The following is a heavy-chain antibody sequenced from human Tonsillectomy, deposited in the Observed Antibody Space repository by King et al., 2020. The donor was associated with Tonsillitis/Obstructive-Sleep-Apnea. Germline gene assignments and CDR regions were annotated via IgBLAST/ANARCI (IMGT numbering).Heavy chain of an antibody. Sequence: QLVQSGAEVKKPGASVKVSCKASGYTFTSFAISWVRQAPGQGLEWMGWISAYNGDTNYAQKLQGRVTMTTDTSTSTAYMELRSLRSDDTAVSYCARDQGYYYDKMAVHPRRVYNNYYMDVWGKGTTVTVSS. V-gene: IGHV1-18*01. CDR1: GYTFTSFA. CDR2: ISAYNGDT. J-gene: IGHJ6*03. D-gene: IGHD3-22*01. CDR3: ARDQGYYYDKMAVHPRRVYNNYYMDV.